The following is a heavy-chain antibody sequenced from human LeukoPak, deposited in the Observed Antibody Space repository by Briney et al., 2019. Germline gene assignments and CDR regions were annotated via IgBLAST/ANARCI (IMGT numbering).Heavy chain of an antibody. D-gene: IGHD3-22*01. Sequence: GGSLRLSCTASKFTFSSYAMHWVRQAPGKGLEWVAVISYDGSNKYYADSVKGRFTISRDNSKNTLYLQMNSLRAEDTAVYYCARADYYDSSGYPQYWGQGTLVTVSS. J-gene: IGHJ4*02. CDR3: ARADYYDSSGYPQY. V-gene: IGHV3-30-3*01. CDR1: KFTFSSYA. CDR2: ISYDGSNK.